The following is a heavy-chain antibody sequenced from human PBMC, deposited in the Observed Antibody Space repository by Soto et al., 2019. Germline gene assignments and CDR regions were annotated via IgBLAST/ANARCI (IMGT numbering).Heavy chain of an antibody. V-gene: IGHV3-9*01. D-gene: IGHD2-15*01. Sequence: EVQLVESGGGLVQPGRSLRLSCAASGFTFDDYAMHWVRQAPGKGLEWVSGISWNSGSIGYADSVKGRFTISRDNAKNSLYLQMNSLRAGDTALYYCAKDSAQYCSGGSCYWYFDLWGRGTLVTVSS. CDR3: AKDSAQYCSGGSCYWYFDL. J-gene: IGHJ2*01. CDR1: GFTFDDYA. CDR2: ISWNSGSI.